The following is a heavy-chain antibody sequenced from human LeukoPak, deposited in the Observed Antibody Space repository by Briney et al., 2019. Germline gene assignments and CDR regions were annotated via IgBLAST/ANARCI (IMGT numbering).Heavy chain of an antibody. Sequence: PGGSLRLSCAASGFTFDDFGMSWVRQAPGKGLEWVSGINWIGGRTGYADSVKGRFTISRDNAKNSLYLQMNSLRADDTALYYCARGRLGELLRVAARCFDTWGQGTLVTVSS. J-gene: IGHJ5*02. CDR2: INWIGGRT. CDR1: GFTFDDFG. V-gene: IGHV3-20*04. D-gene: IGHD1-26*01. CDR3: ARGRLGELLRVAARCFDT.